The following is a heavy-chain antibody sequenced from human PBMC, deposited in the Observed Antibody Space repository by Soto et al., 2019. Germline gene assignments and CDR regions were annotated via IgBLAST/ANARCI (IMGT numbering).Heavy chain of an antibody. CDR3: ARGRGDGYNQNWYFDL. J-gene: IGHJ2*01. V-gene: IGHV4-34*01. D-gene: IGHD3-10*01. CDR1: GGSFSGYY. Sequence: QVRLQQWGAGLLKPSETLSLTCAVYGGSFSGYYWSWIRQPPGKGLEWIGEINNGGSSNYNPSLKSRGSRSVGTSNNQFSLKVTSVTAADTAVYYCARGRGDGYNQNWYFDLWGRGTLVTVSS. CDR2: INNGGSS.